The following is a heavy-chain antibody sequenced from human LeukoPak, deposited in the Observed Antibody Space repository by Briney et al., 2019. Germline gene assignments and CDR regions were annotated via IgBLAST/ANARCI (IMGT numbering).Heavy chain of an antibody. V-gene: IGHV1-69*04. CDR2: IIPIFGIA. Sequence: ASVKVSCKASGGTFSSYAISWVRQAPGQGLEWMGRIIPIFGIANYAQKFQGRVTITADKSTSTAYMELSSLRSEDTAVYYCARDPIPDYYDSSGYYPDNWSDPWGQGTLVTVSS. J-gene: IGHJ5*02. CDR1: GGTFSSYA. D-gene: IGHD3-22*01. CDR3: ARDPIPDYYDSSGYYPDNWSDP.